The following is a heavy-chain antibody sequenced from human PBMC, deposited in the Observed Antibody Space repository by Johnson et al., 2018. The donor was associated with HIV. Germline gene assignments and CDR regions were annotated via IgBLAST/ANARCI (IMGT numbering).Heavy chain of an antibody. CDR1: GFTYDDYA. Sequence: VQLVESGGGLVQPGRSLRLSCAASGFTYDDYAMHWVRQAPGKGLEWVSGISWNSGSIGYADSVKGRFTISRDNSKNTLYLQMNSLRAEDTAVYYCARDRGYSSSSANAFDIWGQGTMVTVSS. D-gene: IGHD6-6*01. V-gene: IGHV3-9*01. J-gene: IGHJ3*02. CDR3: ARDRGYSSSSANAFDI. CDR2: ISWNSGSI.